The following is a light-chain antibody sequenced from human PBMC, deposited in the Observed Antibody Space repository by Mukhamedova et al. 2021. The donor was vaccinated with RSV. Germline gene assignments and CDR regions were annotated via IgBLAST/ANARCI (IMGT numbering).Light chain of an antibody. CDR3: MQALQTPT. CDR2: LSS. V-gene: IGKV2-28*01. Sequence: PGQSPHLLIYLSSNRASGVPDRFSGSGSGTDFTLKISRVEAEDVGIYYCMQALQTPTFGRGTRVDTK. J-gene: IGKJ3*01.